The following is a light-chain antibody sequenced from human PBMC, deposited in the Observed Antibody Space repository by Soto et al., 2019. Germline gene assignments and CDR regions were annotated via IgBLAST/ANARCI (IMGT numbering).Light chain of an antibody. CDR2: DAS. Sequence: EIVMTQSPATLSVSPGERVTLSCRASQSVSSNLVWYHQKPGQAPRLLIYDASTRATGIPARYSGSGSGTEFNFTISSLQSEAFEVYFCQHYNKWPRTFGQGTKVDIK. V-gene: IGKV3-15*01. J-gene: IGKJ1*01. CDR1: QSVSSN. CDR3: QHYNKWPRT.